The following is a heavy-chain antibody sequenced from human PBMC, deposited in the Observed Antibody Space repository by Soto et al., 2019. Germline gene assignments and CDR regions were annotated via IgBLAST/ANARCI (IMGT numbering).Heavy chain of an antibody. D-gene: IGHD6-19*01. CDR3: ATLMAGVYYYGMDV. CDR1: GGSISSRGYY. J-gene: IGHJ6*02. Sequence: QLQLQESGPGLVKPSETLSLTCTFSGGSISSRGYYWGWIRQPPGKGLEWIGSIYYSGSTHYNPSLNSRVSISLDTSKNQFSLKLSSVTAADTAVYYCATLMAGVYYYGMDVWGHGTTVTVSS. CDR2: IYYSGST. V-gene: IGHV4-39*01.